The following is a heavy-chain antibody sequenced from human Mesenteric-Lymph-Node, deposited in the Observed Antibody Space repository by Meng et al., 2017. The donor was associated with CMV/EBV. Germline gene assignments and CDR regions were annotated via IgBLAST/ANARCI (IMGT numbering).Heavy chain of an antibody. V-gene: IGHV5-51*01. D-gene: IGHD5-18*01. CDR2: IYPADSDT. CDR1: GFSFTSYW. CDR3: ASGYGRRGNDAFDI. J-gene: IGHJ3*02. Sequence: GSGFSFTSYWISWVRQLPGKGLEWLGIIYPADSDTRYSPSFQGQVTISADKSISTVYLQWSSLKASDTAIYYCASGYGRRGNDAFDIWGQGTMVTVSS.